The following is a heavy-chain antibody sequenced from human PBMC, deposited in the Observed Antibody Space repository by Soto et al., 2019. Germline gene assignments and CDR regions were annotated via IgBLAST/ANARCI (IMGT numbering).Heavy chain of an antibody. Sequence: SETLSLTCTVSGGSVSSGSYYWSWIRQPPGKGLEWIGYIYYSGSTNYNPSLKSRVTISVDTSKNQFSLKLSSVTAADTAVYYCARGVRGYCSSTSCPWFDPWGQGTLVTVSS. J-gene: IGHJ5*02. V-gene: IGHV4-61*01. CDR2: IYYSGST. CDR1: GGSVSSGSYY. D-gene: IGHD2-2*01. CDR3: ARGVRGYCSSTSCPWFDP.